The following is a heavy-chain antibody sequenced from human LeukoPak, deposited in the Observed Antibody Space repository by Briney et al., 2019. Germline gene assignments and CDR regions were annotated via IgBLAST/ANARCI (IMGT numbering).Heavy chain of an antibody. J-gene: IGHJ3*02. V-gene: IGHV3-66*01. CDR1: GITLSNYG. Sequence: GGSLRLSCAVSGITLSNYGMSWVRQAPGKGLEWVSVIYSGGSTYYADSVKGRFTISRDNSKNTLYLQMNSLRAEDTAVYYCASLAGATTISAFDIWGQGTMVTVSS. CDR3: ASLAGATTISAFDI. D-gene: IGHD1-26*01. CDR2: IYSGGST.